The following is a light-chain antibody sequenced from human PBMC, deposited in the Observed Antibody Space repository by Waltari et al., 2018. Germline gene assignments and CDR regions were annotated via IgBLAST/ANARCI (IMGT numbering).Light chain of an antibody. CDR3: NSYASSSTWV. V-gene: IGLV2-14*01. J-gene: IGLJ2*01. CDR2: EVT. CDR1: SSDICGYTR. Sequence: QAALTQSPSVSGSPGQSVTISCTGTSSDICGYTRVSWYQQHPGKAPKLMIYEVTKRPSGVSDRFSGSKSGNTASLTISGLQAEDEADYYCNSYASSSTWVFGGGTRLTVL.